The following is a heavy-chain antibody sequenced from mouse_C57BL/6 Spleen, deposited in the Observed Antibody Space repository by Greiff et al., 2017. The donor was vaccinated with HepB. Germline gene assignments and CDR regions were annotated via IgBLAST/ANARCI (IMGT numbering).Heavy chain of an antibody. CDR2: INPYNGDT. V-gene: IGHV1-20*01. Sequence: EVQRVESGPELVKPGDSVKISCKASGYSFTGYFMNWVMQSHGKSLEWIGRINPYNGDTFYNQKFKGKATLTVDKSSSTAHMELRSLTSEDSAVYYCARSRYDSNYLYAMDYWGQGTSVTVSS. CDR1: GYSFTGYF. D-gene: IGHD2-5*01. CDR3: ARSRYDSNYLYAMDY. J-gene: IGHJ4*01.